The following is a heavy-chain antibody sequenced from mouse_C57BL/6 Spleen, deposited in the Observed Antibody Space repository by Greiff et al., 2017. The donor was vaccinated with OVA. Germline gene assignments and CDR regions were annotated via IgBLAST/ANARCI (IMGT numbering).Heavy chain of an antibody. Sequence: EVQLQQSGPELVKPGASVKISCKASGYTFTDYYMNWVKQSHGKSLEWIGDINPNNGGTSYNQKFKGKATLTVDKSSSTAYMELRSLTSEDSAVYYCAAGSNYAPFDYWGQGTTLTVSS. CDR2: INPNNGGT. CDR1: GYTFTDYY. D-gene: IGHD2-5*01. CDR3: AAGSNYAPFDY. V-gene: IGHV1-26*01. J-gene: IGHJ2*01.